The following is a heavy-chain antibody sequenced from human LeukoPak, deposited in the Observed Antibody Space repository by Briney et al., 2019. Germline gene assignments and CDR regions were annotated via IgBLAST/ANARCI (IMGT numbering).Heavy chain of an antibody. CDR2: IYSSGST. J-gene: IGHJ4*02. CDR1: GGSISSGSYY. D-gene: IGHD3-22*01. Sequence: KASQTLSLTCTVSGGSISSGSYYWSWIRQPPGKGLEWIGYIYSSGSTNYNPSLKSRVTMSVDTSKNQFSLKVSSVTAADTAVYYCAREIREERSGYYDYWGQGTLVTVSS. V-gene: IGHV4-61*01. CDR3: AREIREERSGYYDY.